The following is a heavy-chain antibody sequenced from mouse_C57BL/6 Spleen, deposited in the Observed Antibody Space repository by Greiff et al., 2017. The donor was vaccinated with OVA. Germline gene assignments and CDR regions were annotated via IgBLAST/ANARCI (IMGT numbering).Heavy chain of an antibody. CDR3: ARDGHWDGYAMDY. Sequence: GQGVESGGGLVKPGGSLKLSCAASGFTFSSYAMSWVRQTPEKRLEWVATISDGGSYTYYPDNVKGRFTISRDNAKNNLYLQMSHLKSEDTAMYYCARDGHWDGYAMDYWGQGTSVTVSS. CDR2: ISDGGSYT. D-gene: IGHD4-1*01. CDR1: GFTFSSYA. V-gene: IGHV5-4*01. J-gene: IGHJ4*01.